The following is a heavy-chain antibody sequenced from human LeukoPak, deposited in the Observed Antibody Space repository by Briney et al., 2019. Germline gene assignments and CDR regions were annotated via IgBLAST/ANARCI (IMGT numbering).Heavy chain of an antibody. CDR2: ISGSSSYI. V-gene: IGHV3-21*01. CDR1: GFTFSSYS. J-gene: IGHJ4*02. CDR3: AGSGITGTIDY. D-gene: IGHD1-7*01. Sequence: GGSLRLSCAASGFTFSSYSMNWVRQAPGKGLEWVSSISGSSSYIYYADSVKGRFTISRDNAKNSLYLQMNSLRAEDTAVYYCAGSGITGTIDYWGQGTLVTVSS.